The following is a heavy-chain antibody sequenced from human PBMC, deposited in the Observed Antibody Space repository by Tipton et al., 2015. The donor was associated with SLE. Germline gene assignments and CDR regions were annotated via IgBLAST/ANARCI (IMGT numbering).Heavy chain of an antibody. J-gene: IGHJ6*03. CDR3: ARGVSGYYRDYYYYYMDV. D-gene: IGHD3-3*01. CDR1: GFTFSDYY. Sequence: GSLRLSCAASGFTFSDYYMSWIRQAPGKGLEWVSYISSSGSTIYYADSVKGRFTISRDNAKNSLYLQMNSLRAEDTAVYYCARGVSGYYRDYYYYYMDVWGKGTTVTVSS. V-gene: IGHV3-11*04. CDR2: ISSSGSTI.